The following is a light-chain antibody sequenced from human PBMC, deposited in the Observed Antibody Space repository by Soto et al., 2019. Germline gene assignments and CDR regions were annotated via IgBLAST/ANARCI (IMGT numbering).Light chain of an antibody. CDR1: QSVDSN. V-gene: IGKV3-15*01. Sequence: EILMTQSPATLSVSPCERATLSCSASQSVDSNLAWYQQKPGQAPRLLIYGASTRATGISARFSGSGSGTEFTLTISSLQSEDFGVYYCQQYNNWPPWTFGPGTKVDIK. CDR3: QQYNNWPPWT. CDR2: GAS. J-gene: IGKJ1*01.